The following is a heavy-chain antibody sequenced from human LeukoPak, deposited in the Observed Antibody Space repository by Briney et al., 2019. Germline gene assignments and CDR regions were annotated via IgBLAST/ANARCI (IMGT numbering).Heavy chain of an antibody. CDR1: GGSISSYY. CDR3: ARGTPMGQQLAPLNY. D-gene: IGHD6-13*01. CDR2: IYYSGST. J-gene: IGHJ4*02. Sequence: PSETLSLTCTVSGGSISSYYWSWIRQPPGNGLEWIGYIYYSGSTNYNPSLKSRVTISVDTSKNQFSLKLSSVTAADTAVYYCARGTPMGQQLAPLNYWGQGTLVTVSS. V-gene: IGHV4-59*01.